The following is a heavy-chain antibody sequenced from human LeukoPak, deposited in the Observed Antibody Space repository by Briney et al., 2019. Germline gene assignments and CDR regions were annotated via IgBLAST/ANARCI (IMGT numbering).Heavy chain of an antibody. V-gene: IGHV4-59*01. CDR1: GGSISSYY. Sequence: SETLSLTCSVSGGSISSYYWSWIRQPPGKGREWRGYIYYSGSTNYNPSLTSRVTISLDTSKNQFSLKLSSVTAAGTAVYYCAGAPVGYSRGSFDYWGQGTLVTVSS. CDR2: IYYSGST. D-gene: IGHD5-18*01. J-gene: IGHJ4*02. CDR3: AGAPVGYSRGSFDY.